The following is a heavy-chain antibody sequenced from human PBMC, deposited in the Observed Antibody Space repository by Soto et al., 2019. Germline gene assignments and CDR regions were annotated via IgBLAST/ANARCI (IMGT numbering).Heavy chain of an antibody. J-gene: IGHJ4*02. V-gene: IGHV1-69*13. CDR1: GVTFSRNT. D-gene: IGHD3-22*01. Sequence: SVKVSCKASGVTFSRNTISWVRQAPGQGLEWMGGIMPIFGSANYAQKFQGRVTITADENTRTVYMELSRLRSEDTAVYYCARQFDSDTTGYYYAYWGQGTQVTVSS. CDR2: IMPIFGSA. CDR3: ARQFDSDTTGYYYAY.